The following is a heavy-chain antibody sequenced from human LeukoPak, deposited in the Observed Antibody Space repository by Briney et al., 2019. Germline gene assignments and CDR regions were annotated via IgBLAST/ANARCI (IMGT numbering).Heavy chain of an antibody. J-gene: IGHJ4*02. CDR1: GLTFSSYS. Sequence: GGSLRLSCAASGLTFSSYSMNWVRQAPGKGLEWVSSISSSSSYIYYADSVKGRFTISRDNAKNSLYLQMNSLRAEDTAVYYCANPYCSGGSCYSFAYWGQGTLVTVSS. CDR3: ANPYCSGGSCYSFAY. D-gene: IGHD2-15*01. V-gene: IGHV3-21*01. CDR2: ISSSSSYI.